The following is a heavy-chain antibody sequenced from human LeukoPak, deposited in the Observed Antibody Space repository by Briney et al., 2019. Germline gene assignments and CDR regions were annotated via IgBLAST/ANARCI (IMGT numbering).Heavy chain of an antibody. CDR1: GFTFSSYA. CDR2: IKQDGSDK. V-gene: IGHV3-7*01. D-gene: IGHD4-23*01. Sequence: GRSLRLSCAASGFTFSSYAMHWVRQAPGKGLEWVANIKQDGSDKYYVDSVKGRFTISRDNAKNSLYLQMDSLRAEDTAVYYCARETTVITDTAWFDPWGQGTLVTVSS. J-gene: IGHJ5*02. CDR3: ARETTVITDTAWFDP.